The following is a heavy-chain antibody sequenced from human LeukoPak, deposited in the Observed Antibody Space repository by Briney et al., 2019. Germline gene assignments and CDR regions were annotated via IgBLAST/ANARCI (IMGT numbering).Heavy chain of an antibody. CDR3: ARPRDGYNYDAFDI. CDR2: ISGSGGST. V-gene: IGHV3-23*01. D-gene: IGHD5-24*01. J-gene: IGHJ3*02. Sequence: GGSLRLSCVGSGFTFSDYYMAWIRQAPGKGLEWVSAISGSGGSTYYADSVKGRFTISRDNSKNTLYLQMNSLRAEDTAVYYCARPRDGYNYDAFDIWGQGTMVTVSS. CDR1: GFTFSDYY.